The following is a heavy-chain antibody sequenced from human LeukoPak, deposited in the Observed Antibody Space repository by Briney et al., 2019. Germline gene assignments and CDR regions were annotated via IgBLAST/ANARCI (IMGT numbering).Heavy chain of an antibody. V-gene: IGHV5-51*01. Sequence: GESLKISCKGSGYSFTNYWIGWVRQMPGKGLEWMGIIYPGDSDTRYSPSFQGQVTISADKSISTAYLQWSSLKASDTAMYYCARQRREWELLRSVTFDYWGQGTLVTVSS. CDR2: IYPGDSDT. CDR1: GYSFTNYW. J-gene: IGHJ4*02. D-gene: IGHD1-26*01. CDR3: ARQRREWELLRSVTFDY.